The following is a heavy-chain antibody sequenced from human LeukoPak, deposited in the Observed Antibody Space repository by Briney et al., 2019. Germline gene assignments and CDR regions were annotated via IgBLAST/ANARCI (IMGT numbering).Heavy chain of an antibody. V-gene: IGHV3-64D*06. CDR1: GFTFSSYA. J-gene: IGHJ3*02. CDR3: VKSLYSSSWYGDAFDI. CDR2: ISSNGGST. Sequence: PGGSLRLSCSASGFTFSSYAMHWVRQAPGKGLEYVSAISSNGGSTYYADSVMGRFTISRDNSKNTLYLQMSSLRAEDTAVYYCVKSLYSSSWYGDAFDIWGQGTMVTVSS. D-gene: IGHD6-13*01.